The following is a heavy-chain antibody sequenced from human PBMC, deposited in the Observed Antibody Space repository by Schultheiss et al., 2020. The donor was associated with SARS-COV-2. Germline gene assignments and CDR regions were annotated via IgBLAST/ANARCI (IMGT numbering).Heavy chain of an antibody. Sequence: GGSLRLSCAASGFTFSSYEMNWLRQAPGKGPEWVSYISTGGSTIYYADSVKCRFTISRDNAKNSLYLQMNSLRAEDTAVYYCARDNGDYYYYGMDVWGQGTTVTVSS. CDR2: ISTGGSTI. J-gene: IGHJ6*02. CDR3: ARDNGDYYYYGMDV. CDR1: GFTFSSYE. V-gene: IGHV3-48*03. D-gene: IGHD4-17*01.